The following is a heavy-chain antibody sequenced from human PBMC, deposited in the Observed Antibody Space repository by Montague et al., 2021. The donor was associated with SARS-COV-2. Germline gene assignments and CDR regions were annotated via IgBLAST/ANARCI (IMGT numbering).Heavy chain of an antibody. D-gene: IGHD3-10*01. Sequence: SETLSLTCTVSGGSISPYYWTWIRQPPGKGLEWIGYIYYTGNTKYKPSLKSRVTISVDTSKNQFSLNLKSVTVADTAVYYCARDRGRYFDSGSYNWLDSWGQGTLVTVSS. CDR2: IYYTGNT. J-gene: IGHJ5*01. V-gene: IGHV4-59*01. CDR3: ARDRGRYFDSGSYNWLDS. CDR1: GGSISPYY.